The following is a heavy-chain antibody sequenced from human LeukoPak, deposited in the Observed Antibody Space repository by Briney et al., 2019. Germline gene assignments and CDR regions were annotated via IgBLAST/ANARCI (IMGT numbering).Heavy chain of an antibody. D-gene: IGHD3-10*01. Sequence: PGRSLRLSCAASGFTFSGYGMHWVRQAPGKGLEWVAVIWYDGSNKYYADSVKGRFTISRDNSKNTLYLQMNSLRAEDTAVYYCARAMGSGSYRYYYGMDVWGKGTTVTVSS. V-gene: IGHV3-33*01. J-gene: IGHJ6*04. CDR1: GFTFSGYG. CDR3: ARAMGSGSYRYYYGMDV. CDR2: IWYDGSNK.